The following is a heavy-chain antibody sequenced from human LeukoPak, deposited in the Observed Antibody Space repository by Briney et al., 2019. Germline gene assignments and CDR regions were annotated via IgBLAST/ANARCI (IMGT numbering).Heavy chain of an antibody. J-gene: IGHJ5*02. CDR3: ARRMDIANWFDP. CDR2: IYPGDSDT. D-gene: IGHD5-12*01. V-gene: IGHV5-51*01. Sequence: GASLKISCKGSGSSFTSYWIGWVRQLPGKGLEWMGIIYPGDSDTRYSPSFQGQVTISADKSISTAYLQWSSLKASDTAMYYCARRMDIANWFDPWGQGTLVTVSS. CDR1: GSSFTSYW.